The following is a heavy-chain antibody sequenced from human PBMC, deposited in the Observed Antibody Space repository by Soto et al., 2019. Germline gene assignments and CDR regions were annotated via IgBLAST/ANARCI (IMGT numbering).Heavy chain of an antibody. Sequence: SETLSLTCAVYGGSFSGYYWCWIRQPPGKGLEWIGEINHSGSTNYNPSLKSRVTISVDTSKNQFSLKLSSVTAADTAVYYCARGRSYDYIWGSYRDYYYYYMDVWGKGTTVTVSS. CDR3: ARGRSYDYIWGSYRDYYYYYMDV. CDR1: GGSFSGYY. CDR2: INHSGST. V-gene: IGHV4-34*01. J-gene: IGHJ6*03. D-gene: IGHD3-16*02.